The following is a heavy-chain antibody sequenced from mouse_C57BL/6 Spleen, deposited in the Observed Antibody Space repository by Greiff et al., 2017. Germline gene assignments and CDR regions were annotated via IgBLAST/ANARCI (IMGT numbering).Heavy chain of an antibody. J-gene: IGHJ4*01. CDR1: GYTFTSYW. CDR3: ARYYGSLYAMDY. Sequence: QVQLQQSGAELVKPGASVKLSCKASGYTFTSYWMHWVKQRPGRGLEWIGRIDPTRGGTKYNEKFKSKATLTVDKPSSTAYMQLSSLTSEVSAVYYCARYYGSLYAMDYCGPGSSVTVAS. V-gene: IGHV1-72*01. D-gene: IGHD1-1*01. CDR2: IDPTRGGT.